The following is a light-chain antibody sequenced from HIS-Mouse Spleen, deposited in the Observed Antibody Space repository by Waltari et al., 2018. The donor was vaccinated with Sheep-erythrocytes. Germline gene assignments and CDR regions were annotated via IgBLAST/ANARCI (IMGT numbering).Light chain of an antibody. CDR3: QQCGSSPT. CDR2: GAS. J-gene: IGKJ2*01. CDR1: QSVSSSY. V-gene: IGKV3-20*01. Sequence: EIVLTQSPGTLSLSPGERANLSCRASQSVSSSYLAWYQQKPGQAPRLLIYGASSRATSVPDRVSGGGSGTDFTLTISRLEPEDFAVYYCQQCGSSPTFGQGTKLEIK.